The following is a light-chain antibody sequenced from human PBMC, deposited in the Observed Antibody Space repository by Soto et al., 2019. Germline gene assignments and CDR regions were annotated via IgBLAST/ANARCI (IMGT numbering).Light chain of an antibody. J-gene: IGKJ4*01. CDR2: AAS. V-gene: IGKV1-9*01. CDR1: QDIATY. CDR3: QQSYSTPRA. Sequence: IQLTQSPSSLSASVGDRVTITCRASQDIATYLAWYQQKPGEAPKLLIYAASTLYGGVPSRFSGSGSGTDFALTITSLQAEDFATYYCQQSYSTPRAFGGGTKVDIK.